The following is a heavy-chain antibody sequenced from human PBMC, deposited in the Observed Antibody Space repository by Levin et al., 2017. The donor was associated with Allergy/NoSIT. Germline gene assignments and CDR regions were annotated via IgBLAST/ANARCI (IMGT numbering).Heavy chain of an antibody. CDR2: ISDDGSNK. Sequence: GGSLRLSCAASGFTLSIFPMHWVRQAPGKGLEWVAVISDDGSNKYYADSVKGRFTISRDNSKNSLYLEMNSLSPEDTAVYYCATTGRKHDYVWGSFRPNFDYWGQGTLVTVSS. CDR3: ATTGRKHDYVWGSFRPNFDY. CDR1: GFTLSIFP. V-gene: IGHV3-30-3*01. D-gene: IGHD3-16*02. J-gene: IGHJ4*02.